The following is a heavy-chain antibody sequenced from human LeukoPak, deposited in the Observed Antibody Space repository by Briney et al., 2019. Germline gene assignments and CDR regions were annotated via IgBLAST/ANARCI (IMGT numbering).Heavy chain of an antibody. J-gene: IGHJ4*02. Sequence: PGGSLRLSCAASGFTFSSYWMHWVRQAPGKGLVWVSRINSDGSSTSYADSVKGRFTISRDNAKNTLYLQMNSLRAEDTAVYYCAIVGGYPGIAVAGYFDYWGQGTLVTVSS. CDR1: GFTFSSYW. CDR3: AIVGGYPGIAVAGYFDY. D-gene: IGHD6-19*01. V-gene: IGHV3-74*01. CDR2: INSDGSST.